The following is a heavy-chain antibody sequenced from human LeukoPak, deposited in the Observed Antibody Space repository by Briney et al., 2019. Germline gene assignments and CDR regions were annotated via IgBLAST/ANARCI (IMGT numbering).Heavy chain of an antibody. D-gene: IGHD2-15*01. Sequence: GGSLRLSCAASGFTFSSYEMNWVRQASGKGLEWVSYISSSGSTIYYADSVKGRFTISRDNAKNSLYLQMNSLRAEDTAVYYCAKDLRDSYSLAFDYWGQGTLVTVSS. V-gene: IGHV3-48*03. J-gene: IGHJ4*02. CDR3: AKDLRDSYSLAFDY. CDR1: GFTFSSYE. CDR2: ISSSGSTI.